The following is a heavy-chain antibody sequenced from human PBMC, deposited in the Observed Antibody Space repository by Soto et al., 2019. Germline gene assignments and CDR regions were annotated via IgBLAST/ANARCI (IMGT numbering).Heavy chain of an antibody. CDR3: ARDYILGVDV. V-gene: IGHV4-59*01. CDR2: ISSRGAT. Sequence: QVQLRESGPGLVRPSETLSLTRTGSGGSLDSYFWSWIRQSPEKGLEWIAYISSRGATNYNPFFQSRVTNSLARSRNQSSLKMKSVTAEKTAIYCCARDYILGVDVWAEGTTVTVSS. D-gene: IGHD2-8*02. CDR1: GGSLDSYF. J-gene: IGHJ6*04.